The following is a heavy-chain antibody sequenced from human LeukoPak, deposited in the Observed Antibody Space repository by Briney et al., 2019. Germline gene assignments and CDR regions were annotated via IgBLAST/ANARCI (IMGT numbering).Heavy chain of an antibody. D-gene: IGHD1-14*01. V-gene: IGHV6-1*01. CDR3: AREVATTEPSKLDY. Sequence: SQTLSLTCAISVDGVSSNSAAWNWIRQSPSRGLEWLGRTYYRSKWYNDYAVSVKSRITINPDTSKNQFSLQLNSVTPEDTAVYYCAREVATTEPSKLDYWGQGTLVTVSS. CDR2: TYYRSKWYN. CDR1: VDGVSSNSAA. J-gene: IGHJ4*02.